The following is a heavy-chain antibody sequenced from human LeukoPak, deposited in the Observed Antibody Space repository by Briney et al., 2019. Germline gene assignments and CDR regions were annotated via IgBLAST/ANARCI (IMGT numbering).Heavy chain of an antibody. D-gene: IGHD3-16*01. J-gene: IGHJ5*01. CDR1: RFTFSSYG. CDR2: ISYDGSIK. CDR3: AKGYRNHLLILLDS. Sequence: GGSLRLSCAASRFTFSSYGMHWVRQAPGKGLEWVAIISYDGSIKYYADSVKGRFTISRSNSKNTMYLQMNSLRADDTAVYYCAKGYRNHLLILLDSWGQGTLVTVSS. V-gene: IGHV3-30*18.